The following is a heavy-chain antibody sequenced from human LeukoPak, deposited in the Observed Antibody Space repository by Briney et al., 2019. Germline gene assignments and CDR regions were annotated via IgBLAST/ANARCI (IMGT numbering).Heavy chain of an antibody. CDR1: GGSISSGDHY. CDR2: IYYSGST. V-gene: IGHV4-30-4*01. Sequence: SQTLSLTCTVSGGSISSGDHYWSWIRQPPGQGLEWIGYIYYSGSTYYNPSRKSRITISADTPKNHFPLKPSSVTATDPAFFSCARKEARPHYCYYGMDGWGQGTKVSDCS. J-gene: IGHJ6*02. CDR3: ARKEARPHYCYYGMDG.